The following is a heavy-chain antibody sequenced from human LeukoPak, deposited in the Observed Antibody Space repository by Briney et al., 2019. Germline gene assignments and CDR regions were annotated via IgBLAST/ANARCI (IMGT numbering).Heavy chain of an antibody. CDR2: VSISSGTI. V-gene: IGHV3-48*04. D-gene: IGHD3-16*01. J-gene: IGHJ4*02. Sequence: PGGSLRLSCAASGFTFSGHNMNWVRQAPGKGLEWISFVSISSGTIYYADSVKGRFRTSRDNAKSSLDLEMNSLRAEDTAVYYCARAMSTFGGVRNYFDSWGQGTLVTVSS. CDR3: ARAMSTFGGVRNYFDS. CDR1: GFTFSGHN.